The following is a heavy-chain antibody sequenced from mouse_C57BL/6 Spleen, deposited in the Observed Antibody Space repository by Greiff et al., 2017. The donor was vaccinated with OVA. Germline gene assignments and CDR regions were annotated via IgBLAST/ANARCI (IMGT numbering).Heavy chain of an antibody. CDR1: GFSLTSYG. V-gene: IGHV2-6-1*01. CDR3: ARHVTTVVAPYAMDY. J-gene: IGHJ4*01. D-gene: IGHD1-1*01. Sequence: VKLVESGPGLVAPSQSLSITCTVSGFSLTSYGVHWVRQPPGKGLEWLVVIWSDGSTTYNSALKSRLSISKDNSKSQVFLKMNSLQTDDTAMYYCARHVTTVVAPYAMDYWGQGTSVTVSS. CDR2: IWSDGST.